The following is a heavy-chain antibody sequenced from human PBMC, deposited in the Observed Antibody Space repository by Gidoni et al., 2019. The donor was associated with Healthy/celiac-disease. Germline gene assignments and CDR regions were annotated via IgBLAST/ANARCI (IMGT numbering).Heavy chain of an antibody. D-gene: IGHD4-17*01. J-gene: IGHJ4*02. V-gene: IGHV4-61*02. Sequence: QVQLQQSGPGLVKPSQTLSLTCTASGGSISSGSYYWSWIRQPAGKGLDWIGRIYTSGSTNYNPSLKSRVTIPVDTSKNQFSLKLSSVTAADTAVYYCARVGDGGLFDYWGQGTLVTVSS. CDR2: IYTSGST. CDR3: ARVGDGGLFDY. CDR1: GGSISSGSYY.